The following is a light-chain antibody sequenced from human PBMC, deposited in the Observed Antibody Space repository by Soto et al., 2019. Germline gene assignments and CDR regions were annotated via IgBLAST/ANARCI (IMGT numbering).Light chain of an antibody. J-gene: IGKJ5*01. CDR3: QQYGSSLPIT. Sequence: EIVLTQSPCTLSLSPGERATLSCRASQSVSNNYLAWYQQKPGQAPRLLIYGASNRATGIPDRFSGSGSGTDFTLTISRLEPEDFAVYYCQQYGSSLPITFGQGARLEIK. V-gene: IGKV3-20*01. CDR2: GAS. CDR1: QSVSNNY.